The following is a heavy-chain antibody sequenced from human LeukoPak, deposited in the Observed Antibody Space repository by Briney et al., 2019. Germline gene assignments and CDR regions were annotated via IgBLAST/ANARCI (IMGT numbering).Heavy chain of an antibody. CDR1: GFMFHDYA. Sequence: GGSLGLSCAAPGFMFHDYAIHWVRQAPGKGLEWVSLISGDGGSTFYPDSVKGRFTISRDNSKNSLYLQMNSLRSDDTALYYCARESESSGWYDYWGQGTLVTVSS. CDR2: ISGDGGST. J-gene: IGHJ4*02. V-gene: IGHV3-43*02. CDR3: ARESESSGWYDY. D-gene: IGHD6-19*01.